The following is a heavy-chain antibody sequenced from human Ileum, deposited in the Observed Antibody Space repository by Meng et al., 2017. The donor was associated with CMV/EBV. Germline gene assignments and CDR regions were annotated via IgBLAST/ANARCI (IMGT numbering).Heavy chain of an antibody. CDR1: GFTFSDYY. CDR2: ISSSGTTV. J-gene: IGHJ4*02. D-gene: IGHD3-10*02. V-gene: IGHV3-11*01. CDR3: ARDPVRGFCISTDCRDY. Sequence: GESLKISCAASGFTFSDYYLNWIRQAPGKGLEWVSSISSSGTTVFYANSVKGRFTISRDNAKNSLYLQMNSVRVEDTAVYYYARDPVRGFCISTDCRDYWGQGTLVTVSS.